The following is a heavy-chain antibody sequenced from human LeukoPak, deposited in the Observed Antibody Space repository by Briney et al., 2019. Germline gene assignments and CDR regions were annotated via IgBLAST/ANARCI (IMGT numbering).Heavy chain of an antibody. CDR1: GLTFSDYY. V-gene: IGHV3-11*06. D-gene: IGHD5-18*01. Sequence: PGGSLRLSCAASGLTFSDYYMSWIRQAPGKGLEWVSYISSSSSYTNYADSVKGRFTISRDNAKNSLYLQMNSLRAEDTAVYYCARDNPVEYSYDYWGQGTLVTVSS. CDR3: ARDNPVEYSYDY. J-gene: IGHJ4*02. CDR2: ISSSSSYT.